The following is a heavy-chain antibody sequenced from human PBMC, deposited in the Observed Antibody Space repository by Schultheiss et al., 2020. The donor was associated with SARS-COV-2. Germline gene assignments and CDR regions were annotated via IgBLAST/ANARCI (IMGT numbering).Heavy chain of an antibody. CDR3: AREGWVVVAATSTWWFDP. D-gene: IGHD2-15*01. CDR1: GFTFSSYA. CDR2: ISGSGCST. V-gene: IGHV3-23*01. Sequence: GGSLRLSCAASGFTFSSYAMSWVRQAPGKGLEWVSAISGSGCSTYYADSVKGRFTISRDNSKNTLYLQMNSLRAEDTAVYYCAREGWVVVAATSTWWFDPWGQGTLVTVSS. J-gene: IGHJ5*02.